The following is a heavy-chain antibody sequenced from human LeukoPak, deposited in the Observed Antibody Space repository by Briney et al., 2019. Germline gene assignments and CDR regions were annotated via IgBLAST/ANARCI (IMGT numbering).Heavy chain of an antibody. V-gene: IGHV5-51*01. CDR3: ARQSQYRWTAFDY. J-gene: IGHJ4*02. CDR2: IYPADSDT. D-gene: IGHD3/OR15-3a*01. CDR1: GYSFTTYW. Sequence: GESLKISCQGSGYSFTTYWIGWVRQMPGKGLEWMGIIYPADSDTRYSPSFQGQVTISADKSINTAYLQWSSLKASDTAMYYCARQSQYRWTAFDYWGQGTLVTVSS.